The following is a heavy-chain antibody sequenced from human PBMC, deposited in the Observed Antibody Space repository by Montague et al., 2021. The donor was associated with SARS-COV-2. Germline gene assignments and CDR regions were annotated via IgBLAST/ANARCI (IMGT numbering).Heavy chain of an antibody. CDR1: GDSMSSGRYY. CDR3: ARGVASSEGNWFDP. Sequence: SEALSLTCTVSGDSMSSGRYYWTWIRQPAGKRLEWIVRIYSSGTTHYNPSLKSRVTLLVDTSKNQFSLKLSSMTAADTAVYYCARGVASSEGNWFDPWGQGTLVTVSS. D-gene: IGHD6-13*01. CDR2: IYSSGTT. V-gene: IGHV4-61*10. J-gene: IGHJ5*02.